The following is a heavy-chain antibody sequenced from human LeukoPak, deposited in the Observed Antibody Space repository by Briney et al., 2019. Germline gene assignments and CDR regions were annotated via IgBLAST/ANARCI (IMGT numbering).Heavy chain of an antibody. Sequence: GGSLRLSCAASGFTFSSYSMNWVRQAPGKGLEWVSSISSSSSYIYYADSVRGRFTISRDNAKNSLYLQMNSLRAEDTAVYYCARDREDIVVVPAAMVDWGQGTLVTVSS. CDR1: GFTFSSYS. CDR3: ARDREDIVVVPAAMVD. D-gene: IGHD2-2*01. CDR2: ISSSSSYI. J-gene: IGHJ4*02. V-gene: IGHV3-21*01.